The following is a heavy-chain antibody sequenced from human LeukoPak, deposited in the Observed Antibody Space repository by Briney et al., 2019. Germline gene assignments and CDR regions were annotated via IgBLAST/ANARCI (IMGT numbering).Heavy chain of an antibody. CDR3: ARDPPSDYYGSGSPQPAFDI. CDR2: ISYDGSNK. V-gene: IGHV3-30-3*01. J-gene: IGHJ3*02. Sequence: PGGSLRLSCAASGFTFSSYAMHWARQAPGKGLEWVAVISYDGSNKYYADSVKGRFTISRDNSKNTLYLQMNSLRAEDTAVYYCARDPPSDYYGSGSPQPAFDIWGQGTMVTVSS. CDR1: GFTFSSYA. D-gene: IGHD3-10*01.